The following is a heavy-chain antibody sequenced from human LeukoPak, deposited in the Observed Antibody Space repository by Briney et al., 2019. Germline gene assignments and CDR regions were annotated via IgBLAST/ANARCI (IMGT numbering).Heavy chain of an antibody. D-gene: IGHD3-10*01. Sequence: PGGSLRLSCAASGFTFSSYGMHWVRQAPGKGLEWVAVISYDGSNKYYADSVKGRFTISRDNSKNTLYLQMNSLRAEDTAVYYCAKGREEGFGEFYYYYYYGMDVWGQGTTVTVSS. V-gene: IGHV3-30*18. CDR1: GFTFSSYG. CDR2: ISYDGSNK. J-gene: IGHJ6*02. CDR3: AKGREEGFGEFYYYYYYGMDV.